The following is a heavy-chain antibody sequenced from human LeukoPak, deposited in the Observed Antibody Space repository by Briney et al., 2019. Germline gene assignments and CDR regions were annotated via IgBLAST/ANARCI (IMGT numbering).Heavy chain of an antibody. V-gene: IGHV3-23*01. CDR2: ISGSGGST. Sequence: GGSLRLSCAASGFTFSSYAMSWVRQAPGKGLEWVSAISGSGGSTYYADSAKGRFTISRDNSKNTLYLQMNSLRAEDTAVYYCATRPPEATIRLPFDYWGQGTLVTVSS. J-gene: IGHJ4*02. CDR3: ATRPPEATIRLPFDY. D-gene: IGHD5-12*01. CDR1: GFTFSSYA.